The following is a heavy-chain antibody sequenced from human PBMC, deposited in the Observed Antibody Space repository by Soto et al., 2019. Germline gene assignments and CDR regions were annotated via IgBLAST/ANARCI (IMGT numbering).Heavy chain of an antibody. D-gene: IGHD2-2*01. Sequence: QVQLVQSGAEVKKPGSSVKVSCKASGGTFSSYAISWVRQAPGQGLEWMGGIIPISGTANYAQKFQGSVTITADESTSTAYRELSSLRSEDTAVYYCARSQGSSTSLEIYYYYYYGMDVWCQGTTVTVSS. V-gene: IGHV1-69*01. J-gene: IGHJ6*02. CDR2: IIPISGTA. CDR1: GGTFSSYA. CDR3: ARSQGSSTSLEIYYYYYYGMDV.